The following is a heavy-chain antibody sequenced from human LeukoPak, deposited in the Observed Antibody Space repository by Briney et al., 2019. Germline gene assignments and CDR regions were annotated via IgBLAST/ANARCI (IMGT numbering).Heavy chain of an antibody. J-gene: IGHJ4*02. CDR3: AKSMVRGVIITLDY. CDR1: GFTFDDYA. V-gene: IGHV3-9*01. D-gene: IGHD3-10*01. Sequence: GRSLRLSCAASGFTFDDYAMHWVQQAPGKGLEWVSGISWNSGSIGYADSVKGRFTISRDNAKNSLYLQMNSLRAEDTALYYCAKSMVRGVIITLDYWGQGTLVTVSS. CDR2: ISWNSGSI.